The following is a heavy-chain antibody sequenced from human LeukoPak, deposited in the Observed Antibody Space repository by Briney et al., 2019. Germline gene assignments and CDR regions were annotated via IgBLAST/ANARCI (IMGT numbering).Heavy chain of an antibody. V-gene: IGHV3-30*02. CDR1: GLTLSQYG. Sequence: PGGSLRLSCTTSGLTLSQYGIHWVRQAPGRGLEGVAFIWYDGRNKLYSDDVEGRFSLSRDNSKNTVDLQMNSLRVEDTAVYYCVKGSSRTILLVYFDSWGPGTLVTVSS. J-gene: IGHJ4*02. CDR2: IWYDGRNK. CDR3: VKGSSRTILLVYFDS. D-gene: IGHD5-24*01.